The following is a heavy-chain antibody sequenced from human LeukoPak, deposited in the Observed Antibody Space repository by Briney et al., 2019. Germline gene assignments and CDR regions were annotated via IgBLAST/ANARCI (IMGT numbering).Heavy chain of an antibody. CDR2: INWNGGST. J-gene: IGHJ4*02. V-gene: IGHV3-20*04. CDR3: ARDDIVVVPAACDY. CDR1: GFTFDDYG. Sequence: GGSLRLSCAASGFTFDDYGMSWVRQAPGKGLEWVSGINWNGGSTGYADSVKGRFTISRDNAKNSLYLQMNSLRAEDTAVYYCARDDIVVVPAACDYWGQGTLVTVSS. D-gene: IGHD2-2*01.